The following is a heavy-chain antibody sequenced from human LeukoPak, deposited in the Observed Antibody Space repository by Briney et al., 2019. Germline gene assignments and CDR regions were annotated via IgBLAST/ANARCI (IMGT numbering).Heavy chain of an antibody. J-gene: IGHJ3*02. CDR2: INPNSGGT. CDR1: GYTFTGYY. V-gene: IGHV1-2*02. CDR3: ARVPRRSAFDI. Sequence: PSVKVSCKASGYTFTGYYMHWVRQAPRQGLEWMGWINPNSGGTTYAQKFQGRVNMTRDTSISTAYMELSRLRSDDTAVYYCARVPRRSAFDIWGQGTMVTVSS.